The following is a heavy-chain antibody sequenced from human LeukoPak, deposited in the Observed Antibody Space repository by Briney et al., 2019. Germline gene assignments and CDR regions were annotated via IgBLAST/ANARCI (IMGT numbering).Heavy chain of an antibody. Sequence: GGSLRLSCAASGFTFSSYWTHWVRQAPGKGLEWVSAISGSGDITYLADSVKGRFTISRDNSKNTLYLQMSSLRPEDTAVYYCASGGYTSSWYVVDYWGQGTLVTVSS. V-gene: IGHV3-23*01. J-gene: IGHJ4*02. CDR3: ASGGYTSSWYVVDY. CDR1: GFTFSSYW. CDR2: ISGSGDIT. D-gene: IGHD6-13*01.